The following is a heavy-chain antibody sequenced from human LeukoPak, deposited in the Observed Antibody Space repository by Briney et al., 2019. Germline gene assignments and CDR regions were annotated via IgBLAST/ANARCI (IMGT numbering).Heavy chain of an antibody. CDR2: MNPNSGNT. J-gene: IGHJ5*02. Sequence: GASVKVSCKASGYTFTSYDINWVRQATGQGLEWMGWMNPNSGNTGYAQTFQGRVTMTTDTSTSTAYMELRSLRSDDTALYYCARDPRQEWFDTWGQGTLVTVSS. CDR3: ARDPRQEWFDT. V-gene: IGHV1-8*01. CDR1: GYTFTSYD.